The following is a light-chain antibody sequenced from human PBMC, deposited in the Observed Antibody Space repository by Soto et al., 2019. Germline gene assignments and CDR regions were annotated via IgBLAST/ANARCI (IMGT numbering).Light chain of an antibody. V-gene: IGKV3-20*01. CDR3: KQYGSSTET. CDR1: QSVSSSY. Sequence: EIVLTQSPGTLSLSPGERATLSCRASQSVSSSYLAWYKQKPGQAPRLLIYGASSRATGIPDRFSGSGSGTDFTLTISRLEPEDFAVYYCKQYGSSTETFGQGTKVEIK. J-gene: IGKJ1*01. CDR2: GAS.